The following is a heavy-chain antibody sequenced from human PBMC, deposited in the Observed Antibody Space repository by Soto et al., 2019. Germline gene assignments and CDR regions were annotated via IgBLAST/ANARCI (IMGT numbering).Heavy chain of an antibody. V-gene: IGHV5-51*01. Sequence: GESLKISCKGSGYSFTSYWIGWVRQMPGKGLEWMGIIYPGDSDTRYSPSFQGQVIISADKSISTAYLQWSSLKASDTAMYYCARDSRTPSGGMDVWGQGTTVTVSS. J-gene: IGHJ6*02. CDR3: ARDSRTPSGGMDV. CDR2: IYPGDSDT. CDR1: GYSFTSYW.